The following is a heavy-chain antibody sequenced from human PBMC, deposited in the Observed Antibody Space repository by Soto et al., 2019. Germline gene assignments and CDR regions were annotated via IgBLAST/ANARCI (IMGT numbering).Heavy chain of an antibody. CDR2: IYYSGST. V-gene: IGHV4-39*01. CDR1: GGSISSSSYY. CDR3: ARLTDLYSSSWYGGGAFDI. Sequence: QLQLQESGPGLVKPSETLSLTCTVSGGSISSSSYYWGWIRQPPGKGLEWIGSIYYSGSTYYNPSLKSRVTISVDTSKNQFSLKLSSVTAADTAVYYCARLTDLYSSSWYGGGAFDIWGQGTMVTVSS. J-gene: IGHJ3*02. D-gene: IGHD6-13*01.